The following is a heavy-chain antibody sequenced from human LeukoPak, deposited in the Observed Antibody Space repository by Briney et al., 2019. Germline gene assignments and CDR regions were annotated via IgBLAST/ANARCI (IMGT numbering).Heavy chain of an antibody. CDR1: GFTFSSYS. J-gene: IGHJ6*03. Sequence: PGGSLRLSCAASGFTFSSYSMYWVRQAPGKGLEWVSSISSSSSYIYYADSVKGRFTISRDNAKNLLYLQMNSLRAEDTAVYYCARDGSIPWGYYMDVWGKGTTVTISS. CDR3: ARDGSIPWGYYMDV. V-gene: IGHV3-21*01. D-gene: IGHD2-2*02. CDR2: ISSSSSYI.